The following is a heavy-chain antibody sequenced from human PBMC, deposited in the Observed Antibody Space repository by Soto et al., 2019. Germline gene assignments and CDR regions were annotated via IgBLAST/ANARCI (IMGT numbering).Heavy chain of an antibody. CDR1: RFTFSDYW. Sequence: EVQLVESGGGLVQPGGSLRLSCAASRFTFSDYWMSWVRQAPGKGLEWVANINQDGSEQYYVDSVKGRFTISRDNAKNSLFLQMNSLSVDDTAIYYCARSANWGQGTLVTVSS. J-gene: IGHJ4*02. V-gene: IGHV3-7*05. CDR2: INQDGSEQ. CDR3: ARSAN.